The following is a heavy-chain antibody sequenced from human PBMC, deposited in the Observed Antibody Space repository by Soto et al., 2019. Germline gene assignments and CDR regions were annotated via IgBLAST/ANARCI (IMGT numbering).Heavy chain of an antibody. CDR2: SSPFNGNT. CDR1: GYTFSNYD. V-gene: IGHV1-18*01. CDR3: GRGGSRSAEYFRH. J-gene: IGHJ1*01. D-gene: IGHD1-26*01. Sequence: QAQLVQSGAEVKKPGASVKVSCRASGYTFSNYDISWVRQAPGQGLEWLGWSSPFNGNTYYAHNLPGRLTMTTDTSTSTAYMELTSLTADDTAVYYCGRGGSRSAEYFRHWGQGTLVTVSS.